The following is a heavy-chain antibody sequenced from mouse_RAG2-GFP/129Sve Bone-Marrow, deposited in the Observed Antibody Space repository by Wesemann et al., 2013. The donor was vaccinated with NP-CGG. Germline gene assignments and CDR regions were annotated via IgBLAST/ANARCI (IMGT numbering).Heavy chain of an antibody. Sequence: QVQLQQPGAELVMPGASVKMSCKASGYTFTDYWMHWVKQRPGQGLEWIGAIDTSDSYTSYNQKFKGKATLTVDESSSTAYMQLSSLTSEDSAVYYCARLEPEGWFAYWGQGTLVTVSA. J-gene: IGHJ3*01. CDR1: GYTFTDYW. CDR3: ARLEPEGWFAY. CDR2: IDTSDSYT. V-gene: IGHV1-69*01.